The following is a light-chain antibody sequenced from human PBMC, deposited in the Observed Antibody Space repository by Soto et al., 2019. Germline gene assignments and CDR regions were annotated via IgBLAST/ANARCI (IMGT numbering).Light chain of an antibody. Sequence: DIQLTQSPSFLSASVGDRVTITCRASQGISNHLAWYQQRPGKAPKLLIHTASTLQSGVASRFSGSGSGTEFTLTISSLQPEDFATYYGQQVNSYPLFTFGPGTKVDIK. CDR2: TAS. J-gene: IGKJ3*01. V-gene: IGKV1-9*01. CDR1: QGISNH. CDR3: QQVNSYPLFT.